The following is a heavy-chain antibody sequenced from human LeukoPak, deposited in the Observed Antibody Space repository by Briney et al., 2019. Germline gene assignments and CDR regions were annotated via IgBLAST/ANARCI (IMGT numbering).Heavy chain of an antibody. D-gene: IGHD1-26*01. CDR1: GGSISSGSYY. Sequence: PSETLSLTCTVSGGSISSGSYYWSWIRQPAGKGLEWIGRINTSGTTNYNPSLKSRVTMSIDTSKNQFSLKLSSVTAADTAVYYCARGVGAYYMDVWGKGTTVTISS. CDR2: INTSGTT. J-gene: IGHJ6*03. V-gene: IGHV4-61*02. CDR3: ARGVGAYYMDV.